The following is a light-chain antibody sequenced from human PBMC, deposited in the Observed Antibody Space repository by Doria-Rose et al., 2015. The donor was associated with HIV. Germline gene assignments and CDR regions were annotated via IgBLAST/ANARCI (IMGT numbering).Light chain of an antibody. J-gene: IGLJ2*01. V-gene: IGLV3-1*01. CDR3: QAWDSTTVV. CDR2: QDT. CDR1: KLGNKY. Sequence: PSVSVSPGQTASITCSGDKLGNKYVCWYQQKPGQPPVLVIYQDTKRPSGVPERFSGSNSGNTATLTISGTQAMDEADYHCQAWDSTTVVFGGGTKLTVL.